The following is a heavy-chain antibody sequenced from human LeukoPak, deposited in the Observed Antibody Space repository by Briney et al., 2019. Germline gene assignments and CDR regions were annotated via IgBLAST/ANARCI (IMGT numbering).Heavy chain of an antibody. CDR2: IIPIFGTA. Sequence: SVKVSCKASGYTFTSYGISWVRQAPGQGLEWMGGIIPIFGTANYAQKFQGRVTITADKSTSTAYMELSSLRSEDTAVYYCATFDYYDSSGYYRGGAFDIWGQGTMVTVSS. V-gene: IGHV1-69*06. J-gene: IGHJ3*02. D-gene: IGHD3-22*01. CDR1: GYTFTSYG. CDR3: ATFDYYDSSGYYRGGAFDI.